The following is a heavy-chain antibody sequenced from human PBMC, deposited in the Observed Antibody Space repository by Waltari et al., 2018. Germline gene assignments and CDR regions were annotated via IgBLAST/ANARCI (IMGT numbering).Heavy chain of an antibody. CDR1: GGPISSYY. J-gene: IGHJ4*02. CDR2: IYTSGSN. CDR3: ARDTVTTAFTY. Sequence: QVQLQESGPGLVKPSETLSLTCTVSGGPISSYYWSWIRQPAGKGLEWIGRIYTSGSNNYNPSLKSRVTMAVDTSKNQFYLKRSSVTAADTAVYYCARDTVTTAFTYWGQGTLVTVSS. D-gene: IGHD4-17*01. V-gene: IGHV4-4*07.